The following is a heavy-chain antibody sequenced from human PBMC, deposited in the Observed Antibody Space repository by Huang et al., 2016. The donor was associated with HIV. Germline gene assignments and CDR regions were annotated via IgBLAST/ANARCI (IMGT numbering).Heavy chain of an antibody. CDR2: TSYDGSNK. V-gene: IGHV3-30*18. D-gene: IGHD2-2*01. CDR1: GFTFSSYG. Sequence: QVQLVESGGAVVQPGRSLRLSCAASGFTFSSYGMHWVRQVPGKGLDGVAVTSYDGSNKNYADSVKGRFTISRDNSKNTLHLQMNSLRAEDTAVYYCAKDLAGYCSSTSCFGQDYWGQGTLVTVSS. J-gene: IGHJ4*02. CDR3: AKDLAGYCSSTSCFGQDY.